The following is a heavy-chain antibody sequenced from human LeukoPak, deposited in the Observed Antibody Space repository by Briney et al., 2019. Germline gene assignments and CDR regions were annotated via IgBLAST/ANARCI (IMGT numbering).Heavy chain of an antibody. Sequence: GRPLRLSCAASGFTFSSYGMHWVRQAPGKGLEWVAVIWYDGSNKYYADSAKGRFTISRDNSKNTLYLQMNSLRAEDTAVYYCARLVLDWFDPWGQGTLVTVSS. CDR3: ARLVLDWFDP. V-gene: IGHV3-33*01. CDR1: GFTFSSYG. CDR2: IWYDGSNK. D-gene: IGHD6-13*01. J-gene: IGHJ5*02.